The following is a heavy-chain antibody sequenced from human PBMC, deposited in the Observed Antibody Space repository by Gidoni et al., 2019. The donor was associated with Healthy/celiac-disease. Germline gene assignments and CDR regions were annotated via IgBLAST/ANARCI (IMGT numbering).Heavy chain of an antibody. CDR3: ARDGYCSGGSCYEAAAAFDI. J-gene: IGHJ3*02. V-gene: IGHV4-61*02. CDR1: GGSISSGSYY. Sequence: QVQLQESGPGLVKPSQTLSLTCTVSGGSISSGSYYWSWIRQPAGKGLEWIGRIYTSGSTKYNPSLKSRVTMSVDTSKNQFSLKLSSVTAADTAVYYCARDGYCSGGSCYEAAAAFDIWGQGTMVTVSS. D-gene: IGHD2-15*01. CDR2: IYTSGST.